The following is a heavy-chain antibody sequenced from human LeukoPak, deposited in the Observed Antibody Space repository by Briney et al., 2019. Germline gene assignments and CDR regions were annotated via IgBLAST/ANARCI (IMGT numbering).Heavy chain of an antibody. J-gene: IGHJ2*01. CDR3: ARELDILNVHWYFDL. CDR1: GYTFTGYY. V-gene: IGHV7-4-1*02. CDR2: INTNTGNP. Sequence: GASVEVSCKASGYTFTGYYMHWVRQAPGQGLEWMGWINTNTGNPTYAQGFTGRFVFSLDTSVSTAYLQISSLKAEDTAVYYCARELDILNVHWYFDLWGRGTLVTLSS. D-gene: IGHD3-9*01.